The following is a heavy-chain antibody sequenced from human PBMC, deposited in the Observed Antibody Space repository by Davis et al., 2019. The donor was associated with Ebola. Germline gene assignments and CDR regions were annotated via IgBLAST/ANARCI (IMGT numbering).Heavy chain of an antibody. V-gene: IGHV3-48*01. J-gene: IGHJ4*02. CDR3: AIPDCSGANCYSVYIKN. CDR2: ISSSGSTI. D-gene: IGHD2-15*01. Sequence: GGSLRLSCAASGFTFSSYWMHWVRQAPGKGLEWVSYISSSGSTIYYADSVKGRFTISRDNSNNLLYLQMNSLRAEDTAVYYCAIPDCSGANCYSVYIKNWSQGTLVTVSS. CDR1: GFTFSSYW.